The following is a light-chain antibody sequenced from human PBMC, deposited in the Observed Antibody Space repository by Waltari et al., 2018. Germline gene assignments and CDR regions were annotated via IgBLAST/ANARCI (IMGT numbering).Light chain of an antibody. CDR3: QQSYSTPGT. CDR2: AAS. J-gene: IGKJ2*01. V-gene: IGKV1-39*01. Sequence: DIQMTQSPSSLSASVGDRVTITCRASQSISSYLNWYQQKPGKAPKLLIYAASSLQSGVPSRFSGSGSGTDFTLTISSQQPEDFATYYCQQSYSTPGTFGQGTKLEIK. CDR1: QSISSY.